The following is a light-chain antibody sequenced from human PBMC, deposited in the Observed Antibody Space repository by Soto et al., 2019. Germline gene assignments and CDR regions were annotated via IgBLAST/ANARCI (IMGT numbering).Light chain of an antibody. Sequence: EIVLTQSPGTLSLSPGARAPLSCRASQSVSSSYLAWYQQKPGQAPRLLIYGASSRATGIPDRFSGSGSGTDFTLTISRLEPEDFAVYYCQQSYSSPPTFGQGTKVDIK. J-gene: IGKJ1*01. CDR3: QQSYSSPPT. CDR2: GAS. CDR1: QSVSSSY. V-gene: IGKV3-20*01.